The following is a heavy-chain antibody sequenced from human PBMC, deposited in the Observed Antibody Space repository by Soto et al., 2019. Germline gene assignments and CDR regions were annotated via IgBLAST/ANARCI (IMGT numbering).Heavy chain of an antibody. V-gene: IGHV3-30*18. J-gene: IGHJ4*02. CDR1: GFTFSNYA. CDR3: AKDGTIGAADYFFDF. Sequence: QVQLVESGGGVVQPGRSLKLSCAASGFTFSNYAIHWVRQAPGKGLEWVAVIASDGKDKRYVDSAKGRFTISRNNSKTTVYLQMDSLRGEDTAVYYCAKDGTIGAADYFFDFWGQGSLVTVSS. D-gene: IGHD6-13*01. CDR2: IASDGKDK.